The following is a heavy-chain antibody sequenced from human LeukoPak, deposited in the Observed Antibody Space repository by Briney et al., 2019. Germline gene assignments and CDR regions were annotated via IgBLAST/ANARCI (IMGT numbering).Heavy chain of an antibody. CDR1: GGSISSSSYY. CDR3: ARDLEIG. D-gene: IGHD1-1*01. J-gene: IGHJ4*02. Sequence: KPSETLSLTCTVSGGSISSSSYYWGWIRQPPGKGLEWIGSIYYSGSTYYNPSLKSRVTISVDTSKNQFSLKLNSVTAADTAVYYCARDLEIGWGQGTLVTVSS. V-gene: IGHV4-39*07. CDR2: IYYSGST.